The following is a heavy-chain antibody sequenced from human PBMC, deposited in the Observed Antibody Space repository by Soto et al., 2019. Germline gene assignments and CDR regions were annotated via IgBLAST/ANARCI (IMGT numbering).Heavy chain of an antibody. D-gene: IGHD5-12*01. CDR3: ARVEMATLYYFDD. CDR1: GFSLSNARMG. CDR2: IFSNDEK. J-gene: IGHJ4*02. V-gene: IGHV2-26*01. Sequence: QVTLKESGPVLVKPTETLTLTCTVSGFSLSNARMGVSWIRQPPGQALEWLAHIFSNDEKSYSTSLKSRLTTSKDTSKSQVVLTMTNLDPVDTATYYCARVEMATLYYFDDWGQGPLVTVSS.